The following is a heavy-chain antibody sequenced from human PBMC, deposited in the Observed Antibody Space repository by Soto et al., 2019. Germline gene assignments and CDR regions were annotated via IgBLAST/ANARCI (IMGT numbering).Heavy chain of an antibody. D-gene: IGHD1-26*01. CDR3: ARDGGKHSGGIDY. CDR2: IIPICGTA. CDR1: GGTFSSYS. Sequence: QVQLVQSGAEVKKPGSSVKVSCKASGGTFSSYSINWVRQAPGQGLEWMGEIIPICGTANYAQKLQGRVTITADESTSTAYMELSSLRSEDTAVYYCARDGGKHSGGIDYWGQGTLVTVSS. J-gene: IGHJ4*02. V-gene: IGHV1-69*01.